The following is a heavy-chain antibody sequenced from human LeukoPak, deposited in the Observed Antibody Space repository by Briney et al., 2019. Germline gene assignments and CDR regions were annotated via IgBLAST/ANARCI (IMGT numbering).Heavy chain of an antibody. V-gene: IGHV1-18*01. D-gene: IGHD6-25*01. CDR3: ARDRMAAAGRGGDFDY. CDR2: ISAYNGNT. CDR1: GYTFTSYG. Sequence: ASVKVSCKASGYTFTSYGISWVRQAPGQGLEWMGWISAYNGNTNYAQKLQGRVTMTTDTSTSTAYMELRSLRSDATAVYYCARDRMAAAGRGGDFDYWGQGTLVTVSS. J-gene: IGHJ4*02.